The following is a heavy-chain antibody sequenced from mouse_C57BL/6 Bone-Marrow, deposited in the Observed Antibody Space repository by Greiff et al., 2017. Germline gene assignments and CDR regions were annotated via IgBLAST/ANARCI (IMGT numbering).Heavy chain of an antibody. CDR1: GYTFTSYW. Sequence: VQLQQPGAELVKPGASVKMSCKASGYTFTSYWITWVKQRPGQGLEWIGDIYPGSGSTNYNEKFKSKATLTVDTSSSTAYMQLSSLTSEDSAVYYCARHYYGYDWYFDVWGTGTTVTGSS. D-gene: IGHD2-2*01. J-gene: IGHJ1*03. CDR2: IYPGSGST. CDR3: ARHYYGYDWYFDV. V-gene: IGHV1-55*01.